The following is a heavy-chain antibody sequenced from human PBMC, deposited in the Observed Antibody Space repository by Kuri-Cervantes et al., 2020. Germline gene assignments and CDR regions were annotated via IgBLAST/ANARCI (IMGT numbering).Heavy chain of an antibody. J-gene: IGHJ6*03. CDR1: GGSVSSGSYY. CDR3: ARVGGDYDILTGYFSYYYYYMDV. Sequence: SETLSLTCTVSGGSVSSGSYYWSWIRQPPGKGLEWIGEINHSGSTNYNPSLKSRVTISVDTSKNQFSLKLSSVTAADTAVYYCARVGGDYDILTGYFSYYYYYMDVWGKGTTVTVSS. V-gene: IGHV4-39*07. CDR2: INHSGST. D-gene: IGHD3-9*01.